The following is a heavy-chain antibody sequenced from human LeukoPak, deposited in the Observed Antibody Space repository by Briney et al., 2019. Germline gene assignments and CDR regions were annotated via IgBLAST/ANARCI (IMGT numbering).Heavy chain of an antibody. CDR2: ISGSGGST. D-gene: IGHD2-15*01. J-gene: IGHJ4*02. CDR3: AKGSGYCSGGSCSRVDY. V-gene: IGHV3-23*01. Sequence: GGSLRLSCAASGFTFSSYSMNWVRQAPGKGLEWVSAISGSGGSTYYADSVKGRFTISRDNSKNTLYLQMNSLRAEDTAVYYCAKGSGYCSGGSCSRVDYWGQGTLVTVSS. CDR1: GFTFSSYS.